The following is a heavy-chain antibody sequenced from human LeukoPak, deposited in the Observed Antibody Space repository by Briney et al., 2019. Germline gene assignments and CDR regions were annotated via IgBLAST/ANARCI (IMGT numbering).Heavy chain of an antibody. CDR2: IYYSGST. CDR3: ARKVVPAAISAFDI. V-gene: IGHV4-31*03. CDR1: GGSISNGGYY. J-gene: IGHJ3*02. D-gene: IGHD2-2*01. Sequence: PSQTLSLTCTVSGGSISNGGYYWSWIRQHPGKGLEWIGYIYYSGSTYYNPSLKSRVTISVDTSKNQFSLKLSSVTAADTAVYYCARKVVPAAISAFDIWGQGTMVTVSS.